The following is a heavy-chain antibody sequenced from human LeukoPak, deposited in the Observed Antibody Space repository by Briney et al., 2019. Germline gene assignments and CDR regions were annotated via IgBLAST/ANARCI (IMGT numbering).Heavy chain of an antibody. CDR1: GGSLCSDDYY. V-gene: IGHV4-30-4*01. J-gene: IGHJ4*02. CDR3: ARGGVGGYDYFDS. D-gene: IGHD5-12*01. Sequence: PSQTLSLTCTLSGGSLCSDDYYWSWIRQPPGKGLEWIGHITYSGSTEYTPSLRSRVTMSVDTSKIQFSLELNAVTAAETAMYFCARGGVGGYDYFDSWGQGTLAAVSS. CDR2: ITYSGST.